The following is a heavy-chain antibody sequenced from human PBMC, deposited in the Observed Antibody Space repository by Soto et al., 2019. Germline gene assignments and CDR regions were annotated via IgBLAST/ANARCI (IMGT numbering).Heavy chain of an antibody. V-gene: IGHV3-33*01. J-gene: IGHJ4*02. D-gene: IGHD3-16*01. CDR2: IWYDGSNK. CDR1: GFTFSSHG. Sequence: QVQLVQSGGGVVQPGRSLRLACAASGFTFSSHGMHWVRQAPGKGLEWVAVIWYDGSNKYYADSVKGRFTISRDNSKNTLYLQMNSLRVEDTAVYYCMRWGDNRAFEYWRQGTRVTVAS. CDR3: MRWGDNRAFEY.